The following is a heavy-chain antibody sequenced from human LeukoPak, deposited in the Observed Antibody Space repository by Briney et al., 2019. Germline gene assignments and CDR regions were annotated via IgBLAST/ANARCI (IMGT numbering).Heavy chain of an antibody. CDR3: ARDRRGDNKNWFDP. CDR2: IIPIFGTA. D-gene: IGHD2/OR15-2a*01. Sequence: SVKVSCKASGGTFSSYAISWVRQAPGQGREWMGGIIPIFGTANYAQKFQGRVTITADESTSTAYMELSSLRSEDTAVYYCARDRRGDNKNWFDPWGQGTLVTVSS. J-gene: IGHJ5*02. V-gene: IGHV1-69*01. CDR1: GGTFSSYA.